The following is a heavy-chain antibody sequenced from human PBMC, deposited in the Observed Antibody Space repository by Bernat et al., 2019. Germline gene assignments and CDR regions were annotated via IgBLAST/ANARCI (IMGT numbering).Heavy chain of an antibody. Sequence: EVQLVESGGGLVQPGGSLRLSCAASGFTVSSNYMSWVRQAPGKGLEWVSVIYSGGSTYYADSVKGRFTISRDNSKNTLYLQMNSLRAEDTAVYYCARDGVRRITSYYYYGMDVWAQRTTVTVSS. V-gene: IGHV3-66*01. CDR3: ARDGVRRITSYYYYGMDV. D-gene: IGHD3-10*01. CDR1: GFTVSSNY. J-gene: IGHJ6*02. CDR2: IYSGGST.